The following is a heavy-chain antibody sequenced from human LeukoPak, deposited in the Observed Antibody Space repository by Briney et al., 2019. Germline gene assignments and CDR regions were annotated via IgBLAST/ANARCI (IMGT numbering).Heavy chain of an antibody. Sequence: GGSLRLSCAATGFTFSSYGMHWVRQAPGKGLEWVAVISYDGSNKYYADSVKGRFTISRDNSKNTLYLQMNSLRAEDTAVYYCVSFYETYWGRGTLVTVSS. D-gene: IGHD2-2*01. J-gene: IGHJ4*02. CDR2: ISYDGSNK. CDR1: GFTFSSYG. CDR3: VSFYETY. V-gene: IGHV3-30*03.